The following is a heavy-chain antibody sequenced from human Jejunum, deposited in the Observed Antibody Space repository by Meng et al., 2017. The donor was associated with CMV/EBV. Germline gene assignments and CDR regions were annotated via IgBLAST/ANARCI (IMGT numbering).Heavy chain of an antibody. CDR1: GDSISSYY. J-gene: IGHJ4*02. CDR3: ARGQPNHY. Sequence: LSCTVSGDSISSYYWTWIRQPPGKGLEWIGYVYYSGSTNYNPSLKSRVTISVDTSKNQFSLKLSSVTAADTAVYYCARGQPNHYWGQGTLVTVSS. CDR2: VYYSGST. D-gene: IGHD1-14*01. V-gene: IGHV4-59*01.